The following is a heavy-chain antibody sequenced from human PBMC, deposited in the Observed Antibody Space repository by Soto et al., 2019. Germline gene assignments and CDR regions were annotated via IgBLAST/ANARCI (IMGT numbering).Heavy chain of an antibody. V-gene: IGHV4-59*01. D-gene: IGHD4-17*01. CDR3: AREAVRWRHQGPDY. CDR2: IYYSGST. CDR1: GGSISSYY. J-gene: IGHJ4*02. Sequence: QVQLQESGPGLVKPSETLSLTCTVSGGSISSYYWSWIRQPPGKGLEWIGYIYYSGSTNYNPSLKSRVTXXVXTXXNQFSLKLSSVTAADTAVYYCAREAVRWRHQGPDYWGQGTLVTVSS.